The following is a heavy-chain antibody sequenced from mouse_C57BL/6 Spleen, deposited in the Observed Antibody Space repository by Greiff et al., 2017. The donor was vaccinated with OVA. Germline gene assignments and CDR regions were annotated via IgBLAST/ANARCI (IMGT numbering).Heavy chain of an antibody. Sequence: EVKLVESGGDLVKPGGSLKLSCAASGFTFSSYGMSWVRQTPDKRLEWVATISSGGSYTYYPDSVKGRFTISRDNAKNTLYLQMSSLKSEDTAMYYCARQDYGSLSYWYFDVWGTGTTVTVSS. CDR2: ISSGGSYT. CDR1: GFTFSSYG. J-gene: IGHJ1*03. D-gene: IGHD1-1*01. CDR3: ARQDYGSLSYWYFDV. V-gene: IGHV5-6*01.